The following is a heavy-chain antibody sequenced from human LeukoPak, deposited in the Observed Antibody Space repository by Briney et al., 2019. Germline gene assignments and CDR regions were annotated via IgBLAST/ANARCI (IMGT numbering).Heavy chain of an antibody. D-gene: IGHD6-13*01. J-gene: IGHJ4*02. Sequence: SETLSLTCAVYGGSFSGYYWSWIRQPPGKGLEWIGEINHSGSTNYNPSLKSRVTISVDTSKNQFSLKLGSVTAADTAVYYCARRRWYSSSWKVGGYYFDYWGQGTLVTVSS. V-gene: IGHV4-34*01. CDR2: INHSGST. CDR1: GGSFSGYY. CDR3: ARRRWYSSSWKVGGYYFDY.